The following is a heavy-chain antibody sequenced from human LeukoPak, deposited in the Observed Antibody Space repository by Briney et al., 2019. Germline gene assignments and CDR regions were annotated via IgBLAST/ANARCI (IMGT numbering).Heavy chain of an antibody. V-gene: IGHV4-30-2*01. D-gene: IGHD3-10*01. CDR1: GVSTSNGGSS. Sequence: PSETLSLTCGVSGVSTSNGGSSWSWIRQPPGKGLEWIGNIYPSGSTYYNPSLKSRVTISVDTSKNQFSLKLSSVTAADTAVYYCASSPSTKMVRGGITGSDYWGQGTLVTVSS. CDR2: IYPSGST. CDR3: ASSPSTKMVRGGITGSDY. J-gene: IGHJ4*02.